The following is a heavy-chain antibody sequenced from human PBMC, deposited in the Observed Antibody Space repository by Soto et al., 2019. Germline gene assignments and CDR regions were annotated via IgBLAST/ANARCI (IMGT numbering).Heavy chain of an antibody. CDR1: GGSISSGGYY. V-gene: IGHV4-31*03. D-gene: IGHD2-2*01. J-gene: IGHJ4*02. CDR3: ARESVVQALNYFDY. Sequence: QVQLQESGPGLVKPSQTLSLTCTVSGGSISSGGYYWSWIRQHPGKGLEWIGYIYYSGSTYYNPSLKSRVTISVDTSKNQLSRKPSSVTAEDTAVYYCARESVVQALNYFDYWGQGTLVTVSS. CDR2: IYYSGST.